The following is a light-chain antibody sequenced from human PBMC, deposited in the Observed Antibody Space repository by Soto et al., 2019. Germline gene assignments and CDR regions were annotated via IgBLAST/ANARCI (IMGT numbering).Light chain of an antibody. CDR2: EVS. CDR3: SSYTSSITLLV. J-gene: IGLJ1*01. CDR1: SSDVGGYNY. Sequence: QSVLTQPASVSGSPGQSITISCTGTSSDVGGYNYVSWYQQHPGKAPKLMIYEVSNRPSGVSNRFSGSKSGNTASLTISGLHAEDEADYYCSSYTSSITLLVFGTGTKVTVL. V-gene: IGLV2-14*01.